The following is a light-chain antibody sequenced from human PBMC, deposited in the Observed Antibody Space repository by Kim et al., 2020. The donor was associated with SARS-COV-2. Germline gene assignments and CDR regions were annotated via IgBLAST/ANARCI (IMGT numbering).Light chain of an antibody. Sequence: LSLSPGERATLSGRASQTVNTYLAWYQQKPGQAPRLLIYEKSKRATGIPARFSGSGSGTDFTLTISSLEPEDFAIYYCQQRDDCGAFGGGTKLEI. CDR3: QQRDDCGA. V-gene: IGKV3-11*01. CDR2: EKS. CDR1: QTVNTY. J-gene: IGKJ4*01.